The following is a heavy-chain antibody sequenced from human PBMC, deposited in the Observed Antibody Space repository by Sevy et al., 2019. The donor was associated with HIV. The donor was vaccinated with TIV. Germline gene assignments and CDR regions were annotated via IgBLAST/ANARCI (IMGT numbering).Heavy chain of an antibody. J-gene: IGHJ4*02. CDR1: GFTFSTYG. CDR3: ARDLEFYDYGDYGPAFMPDY. D-gene: IGHD4-17*01. CDR2: IWFDGSNT. V-gene: IGHV3-33*01. Sequence: GGSLRLPCAASGFTFSTYGMHWVRQAPGKGLEWVALIWFDGSNTYYADSVKGRFTISRDIAKNTLHLQMNSLRAEDTAVYYCARDLEFYDYGDYGPAFMPDYWGQRTLVTVSS.